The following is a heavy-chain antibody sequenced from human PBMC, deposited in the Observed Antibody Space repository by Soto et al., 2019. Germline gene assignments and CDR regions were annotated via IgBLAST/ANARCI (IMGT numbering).Heavy chain of an antibody. V-gene: IGHV4-61*01. CDR3: ARSMLYSDGSNYSPFDY. CDR2: FYYTGSI. Sequence: KPSETLSLTCTVSGGSVSSGNYYWSWIRQPPGEGLEWIGYFYYTGSINYNPSLKSRVTISIDASKNQFSLRLSSVTAADTAVYYCARSMLYSDGSNYSPFDYWGQGTLVTVSS. CDR1: GGSVSSGNYY. D-gene: IGHD3-22*01. J-gene: IGHJ4*02.